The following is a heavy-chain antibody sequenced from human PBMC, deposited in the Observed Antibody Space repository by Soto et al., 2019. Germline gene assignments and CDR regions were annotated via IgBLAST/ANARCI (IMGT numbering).Heavy chain of an antibody. J-gene: IGHJ5*02. CDR1: CFSVSSNY. CDR3: ARHRHPRGTVGATSPLDP. Sequence: GVSLRLSCAISCFSVSSNYLSWVRQAPGKGLEWVSVHYSGGSTYYADSVQGRFTISRDKSNNTLYLQMRRVRAEDTAVYFCARHRHPRGTVGATSPLDPWGQGTQVPVSS. V-gene: IGHV3-53*01. D-gene: IGHD1-26*01. CDR2: HYSGGST.